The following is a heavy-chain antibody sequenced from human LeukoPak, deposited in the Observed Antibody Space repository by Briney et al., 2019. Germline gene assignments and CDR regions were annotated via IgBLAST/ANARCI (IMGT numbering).Heavy chain of an antibody. V-gene: IGHV5-51*01. CDR2: IYPGDSHT. J-gene: IGHJ2*01. D-gene: IGHD4-23*01. CDR3: ARRYGGNSPAVYWYFDL. CDR1: GYSFTSYW. Sequence: GEXLKISCKGSGYSFTSYWIGWVRQMPGKGQEWMGIIYPGDSHTRYTPSFQGQVPISPHKSISTSYLQWSSLKASDTAMYYCARRYGGNSPAVYWYFDLWGRGTLVTVSS.